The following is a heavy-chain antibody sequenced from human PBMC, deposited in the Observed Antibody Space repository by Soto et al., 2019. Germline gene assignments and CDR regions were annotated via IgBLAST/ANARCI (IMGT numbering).Heavy chain of an antibody. D-gene: IGHD3-9*01. Sequence: VQLLESGGGLVQPGGSLRLSCAASGFTFSNYAMTWVRQAPGKGLQWVSAISGSGSSTKYADSVKGRFTISRDNSKSTLSLQMNSLRGEDTAVYFCARGFATTGYPVDYWGQGTLVTVSS. CDR1: GFTFSNYA. V-gene: IGHV3-23*01. J-gene: IGHJ4*02. CDR3: ARGFATTGYPVDY. CDR2: ISGSGSST.